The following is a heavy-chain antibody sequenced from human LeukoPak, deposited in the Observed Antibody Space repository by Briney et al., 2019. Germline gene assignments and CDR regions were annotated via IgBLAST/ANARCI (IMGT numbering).Heavy chain of an antibody. J-gene: IGHJ4*02. CDR1: EFTFSTYA. D-gene: IGHD5-18*01. Sequence: GGSLRLSCSASEFTFSTYAMHWVRQAPGKGLEYVSAISSSGDSTYYTDSVKGRFTISRDNSKNTLYLQMSSLRADDTAVYYCVTDFGGYHDYWSQRTLVTVSS. CDR3: VTDFGGYHDY. V-gene: IGHV3-64D*06. CDR2: ISSSGDST.